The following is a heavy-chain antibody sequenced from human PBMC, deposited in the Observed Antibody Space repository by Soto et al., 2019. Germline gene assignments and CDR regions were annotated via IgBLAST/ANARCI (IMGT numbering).Heavy chain of an antibody. J-gene: IGHJ3*02. CDR3: ARAFLHGSGSSRPGPSDGFDI. CDR1: GFTFNAYD. Sequence: PGGSLRLSCAASGFTFNAYDMHWVRQATGKGLEWVSGIGTLGDAYYAGSVKGRFTFSREDAKNSLYLQMNSLRAGDTAVYYCARAFLHGSGSSRPGPSDGFDIWAQGTMVTVSS. CDR2: IGTLGDA. V-gene: IGHV3-13*01. D-gene: IGHD3-10*01.